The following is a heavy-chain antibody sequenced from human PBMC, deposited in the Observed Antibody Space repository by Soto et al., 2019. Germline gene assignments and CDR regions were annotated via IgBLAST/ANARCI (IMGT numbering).Heavy chain of an antibody. CDR2: INNDGNGA. CDR1: GFTFRSHW. Sequence: GGSLRLSCAASGFTFRSHWMHWVRQAPGKGLVWVSHINNDGNGATYADSVKGRFTISRDNAENTVYLQMDSLRVEDTAVYYCTRDSSLSFDCWGQGALVTVSS. CDR3: TRDSSLSFDC. J-gene: IGHJ4*02. V-gene: IGHV3-74*03.